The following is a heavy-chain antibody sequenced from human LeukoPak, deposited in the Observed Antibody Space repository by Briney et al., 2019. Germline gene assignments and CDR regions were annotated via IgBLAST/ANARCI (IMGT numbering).Heavy chain of an antibody. D-gene: IGHD5-24*01. V-gene: IGHV4-34*01. CDR1: GGSFSGYY. J-gene: IGHJ4*02. CDR3: ATSRDGYNVYFDY. CDR2: INHSGST. Sequence: SETLSLTCAVYGGSFSGYYWSWIRQPPGKGLEWIGEINHSGSTNYNPSLKSRVTISVDTSKNQFSLKLSSVTAADTAVYYCATSRDGYNVYFDYWGQGTLVTVSS.